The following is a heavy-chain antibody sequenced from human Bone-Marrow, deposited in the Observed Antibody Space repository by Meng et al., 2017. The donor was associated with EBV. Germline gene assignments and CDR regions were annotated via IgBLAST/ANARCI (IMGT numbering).Heavy chain of an antibody. CDR1: GYTFTSYY. D-gene: IGHD3-9*01. CDR3: VRDISGYSSDY. Sequence: QGRMVQSGAEVRKPGASMKVSCKASGYTFTSYYIHWVRQAPGQGLEWMGIINPSGGTTTYAQKFQGRVTMTRDTSTSTVYMDLSSLRSEDTAVYYCVRDISGYSSDYWGQGTLVTVSS. CDR2: INPSGGTT. V-gene: IGHV1-46*01. J-gene: IGHJ4*02.